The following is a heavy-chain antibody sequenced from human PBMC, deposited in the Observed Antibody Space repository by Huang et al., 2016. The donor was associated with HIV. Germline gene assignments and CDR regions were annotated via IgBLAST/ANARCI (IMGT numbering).Heavy chain of an antibody. CDR3: ARRRYWNGPDY. CDR1: LGAINNSSYY. J-gene: IGHJ4*02. V-gene: IGHV4-39*02. D-gene: IGHD1-1*01. CDR2: IYYSGTS. Sequence: LQLQESGPGLVQPSETLSLTCSVSLGAINNSSYYWGWIRQPPGKALEWIGSIYYSGTSHYNPSLKSRITISIDTSKDNFSLTLTSVTAADTAVYYCARRRYWNGPDYWGQGSLVIVSS.